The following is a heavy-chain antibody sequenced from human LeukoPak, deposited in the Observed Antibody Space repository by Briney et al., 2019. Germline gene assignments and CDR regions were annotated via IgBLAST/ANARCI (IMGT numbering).Heavy chain of an antibody. D-gene: IGHD3-22*01. V-gene: IGHV3-20*04. Sequence: GGSLRLSCAASGFTFDDYGMSWVRQAPGKGLEWVSGINWNGGSTGYADSVKGRFTISRDNAKNSLYLQVNSLRAEDTALYYCARGRLYYYDSSGYLLMDYFDYWGQGTLVTVSS. CDR1: GFTFDDYG. CDR2: INWNGGST. CDR3: ARGRLYYYDSSGYLLMDYFDY. J-gene: IGHJ4*02.